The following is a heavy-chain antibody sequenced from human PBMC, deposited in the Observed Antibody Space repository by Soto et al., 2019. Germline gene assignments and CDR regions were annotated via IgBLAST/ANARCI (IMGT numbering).Heavy chain of an antibody. D-gene: IGHD1-26*01. CDR1: GFSLSNARMG. V-gene: IGHV2-26*01. J-gene: IGHJ2*01. CDR3: ARIRKGWEWELLYWYFDL. Sequence: QVTLKESGPVLVKPTETLTLTCTVSGFSLSNARMGVSWIRQPPGKALEWLAHIFSNDEKSYSTSLKSRLTISKDTSKGQVVVTMTNMDPVDTATYYCARIRKGWEWELLYWYFDLWGRGTLVTVSS. CDR2: IFSNDEK.